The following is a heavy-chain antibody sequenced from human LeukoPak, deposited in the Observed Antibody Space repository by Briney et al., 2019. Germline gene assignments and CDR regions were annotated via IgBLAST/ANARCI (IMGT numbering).Heavy chain of an antibody. CDR3: ARDYGDYVDYFDY. D-gene: IGHD4-17*01. CDR1: GYTFTSYD. Sequence: ASVKVSCKASGYTFTSYDIDWVRQATGQGREWMGWMNPNSSNTGYAQKFQGRVTITRNTSISTAYMELSSLRSEDTAVYYCARDYGDYVDYFDYWGKGTLVTVSS. V-gene: IGHV1-8*03. J-gene: IGHJ4*02. CDR2: MNPNSSNT.